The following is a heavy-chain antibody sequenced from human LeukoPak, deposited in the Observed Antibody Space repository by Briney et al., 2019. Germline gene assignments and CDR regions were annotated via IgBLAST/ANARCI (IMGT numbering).Heavy chain of an antibody. V-gene: IGHV7-4-1*01. J-gene: IGHJ6*02. D-gene: IGHD6-19*01. CDR2: INTNTGNP. CDR3: ARDLAVAGPPNYYYYYGMDV. Sequence: ASVKVSCKASGYTFTSYAMNWVRQAPGQGLEWMGWINTNTGNPTYAQGFTGRFVFSFDTSVSTAYLQICSLKAEDTAVYYCARDLAVAGPPNYYYYYGMDVWGQGTTVTVSS. CDR1: GYTFTSYA.